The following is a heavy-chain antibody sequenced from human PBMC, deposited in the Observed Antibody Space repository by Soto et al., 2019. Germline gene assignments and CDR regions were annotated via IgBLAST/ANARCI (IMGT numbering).Heavy chain of an antibody. V-gene: IGHV5-10-1*01. J-gene: IGHJ6*02. CDR3: ARQGERITIFGVVIIGGMDV. D-gene: IGHD3-3*01. CDR1: GYSFTSYW. CDR2: IDPSDSYT. Sequence: GESLKISCKGSGYSFTSYWISWVRQMPGKGLEWMGRIDPSDSYTIYSPSFQGHVTISADKSISTAYLQWSSLKASDTAMYYCARQGERITIFGVVIIGGMDVWGQGTTVTVSS.